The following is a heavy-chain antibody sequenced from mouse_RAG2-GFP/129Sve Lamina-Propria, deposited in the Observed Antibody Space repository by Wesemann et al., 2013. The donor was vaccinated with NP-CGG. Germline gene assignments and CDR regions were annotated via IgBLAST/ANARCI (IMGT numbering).Heavy chain of an antibody. Sequence: EVQLQQSGAELVRPGASVKLSCTASGFNIKDDYMHWVKQRPEQGLEWIGWIDPENGDTEYASKFQGKATITADTSSNTAYLQLSSLTSEDTAVYYCTTRDTTVVAPYFDYWGQGTTLTVSS. CDR3: TTRDTTVVAPYFDY. J-gene: IGHJ2*01. CDR2: IDPENGDT. V-gene: IGHV14-4*01. CDR1: GFNIKDDY. D-gene: IGHD1-1*01.